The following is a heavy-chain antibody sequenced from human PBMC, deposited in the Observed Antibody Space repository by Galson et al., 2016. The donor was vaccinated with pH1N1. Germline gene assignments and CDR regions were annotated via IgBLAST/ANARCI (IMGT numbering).Heavy chain of an antibody. J-gene: IGHJ5*02. CDR2: IIPILNIT. Sequence: SGGTFGSYGINWVRQAPGQGLEWMGGIIPILNITKYAQNFQDRVTITADESTTTAYMELSSLRSEDTAVYYCAHLLSFGELGNWFDPRGQGTLVTVSS. V-gene: IGHV1-69*01. CDR1: GGTFGSYG. CDR3: AHLLSFGELGNWFDP. D-gene: IGHD3-10*01.